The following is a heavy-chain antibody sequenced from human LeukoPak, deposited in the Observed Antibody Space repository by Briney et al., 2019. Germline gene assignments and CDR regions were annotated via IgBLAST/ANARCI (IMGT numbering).Heavy chain of an antibody. J-gene: IGHJ6*03. CDR1: GYTLTGYY. V-gene: IGHV1-2*02. CDR2: INPNSGRT. Sequence: ASVKVSCKASGYTLTGYYMHWVRQAPGQGLEWMGWINPNSGRTNYAQRFQGRVTMTRDTSISTAYMELSRLTFDDTAVYYCARGVAVAANPLLYYYMDVWGKGTTVTISS. D-gene: IGHD6-19*01. CDR3: ARGVAVAANPLLYYYMDV.